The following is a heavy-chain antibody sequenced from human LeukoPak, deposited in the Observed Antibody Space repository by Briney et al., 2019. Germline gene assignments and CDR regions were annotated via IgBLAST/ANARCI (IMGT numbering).Heavy chain of an antibody. J-gene: IGHJ4*02. V-gene: IGHV3-23*01. CDR1: GFTFGTYD. CDR2: VRVNGRST. D-gene: IGHD4-23*01. CDR3: AKPGKPSNYYFDY. Sequence: QTGGSLRLSCTASGFTFGTYDMSWVRQAPGKGLEWVSTVRVNGRSTYYADSVKGRFTISRDDSKNTLYLQMDSLRAEDTALYYCAKPGKPSNYYFDYWGQGALVTVSS.